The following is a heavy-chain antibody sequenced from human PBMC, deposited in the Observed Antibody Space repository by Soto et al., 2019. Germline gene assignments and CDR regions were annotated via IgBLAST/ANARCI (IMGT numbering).Heavy chain of an antibody. CDR3: ARSGRGYDFWSGYYPNWFDP. CDR2: MNPNSGNT. V-gene: IGHV1-8*01. J-gene: IGHJ5*02. Sequence: ASLKVSCKASGYTFTIYDINWVRRATGQGLEWMGWMNPNSGNTGYAQKLQGRVTMTRNTSISTAYMELSSLRSEDTAVYYCARSGRGYDFWSGYYPNWFDPWGQGTLVTVSS. CDR1: GYTFTIYD. D-gene: IGHD3-3*01.